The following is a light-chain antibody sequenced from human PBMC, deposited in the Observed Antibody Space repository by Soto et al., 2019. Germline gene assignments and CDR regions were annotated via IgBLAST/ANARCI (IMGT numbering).Light chain of an antibody. CDR1: QSVSSY. J-gene: IGKJ5*01. CDR3: QQRGDWPPIT. V-gene: IGKV3-11*01. Sequence: EIVLTQSPATLSLSPGERATLSCRASQSVSSYLAWYQQKPGRAPRLPMYGASNRVTGVPARFSGSGSGTDFTLTISSLEPEDFAVYYCQQRGDWPPITFGQGTRLEI. CDR2: GAS.